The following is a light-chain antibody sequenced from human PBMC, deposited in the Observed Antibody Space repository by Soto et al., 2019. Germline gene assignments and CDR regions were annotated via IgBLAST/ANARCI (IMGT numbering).Light chain of an antibody. CDR2: VNSDGSH. CDR3: QTWGTGIQGV. Sequence: QPVLTQSPSASASLGASVKLTCTLSSGHSSFAIAWHQQQPEKGPRYLMKVNSDGSHTKGDGVPDRFSGSSSGAERYLTISSLQSEDEADYYCQTWGTGIQGVFGGGTKVTVL. V-gene: IGLV4-69*01. J-gene: IGLJ2*01. CDR1: SGHSSFA.